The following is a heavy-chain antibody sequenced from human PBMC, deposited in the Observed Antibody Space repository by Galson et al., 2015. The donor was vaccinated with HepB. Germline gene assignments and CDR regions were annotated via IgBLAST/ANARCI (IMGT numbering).Heavy chain of an antibody. D-gene: IGHD1-1*01. Sequence: SLRLSCAASGFTFNDYSMNWVRQAPGKGLEWISYISSSQSPIFYADSVKGRFTVSRDNAKNSLYLQITSLRAEDTAVYYCARGYNLGFDYFDYWGQGALVTVSS. CDR1: GFTFNDYS. CDR3: ARGYNLGFDYFDY. CDR2: ISSSQSPI. J-gene: IGHJ4*02. V-gene: IGHV3-48*01.